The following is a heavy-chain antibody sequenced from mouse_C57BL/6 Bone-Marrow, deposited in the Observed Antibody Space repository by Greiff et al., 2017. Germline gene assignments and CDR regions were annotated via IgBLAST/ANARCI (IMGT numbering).Heavy chain of an antibody. Sequence: EVKVEESGPSLVRPSQSLSLTCTVTGFSINSDCYWFWIRQFPGNKLEYIGYTFYSGITYYNPSLESRTYITRDTSKNQSSLKWSSVTTVDTATYYCSGGPPYSYWCFDVWGTGTTVTVSS. CDR1: GFSINSDCY. J-gene: IGHJ1*03. CDR3: SGGPPYSYWCFDV. CDR2: TFYSGIT. D-gene: IGHD2-12*01. V-gene: IGHV3-3*01.